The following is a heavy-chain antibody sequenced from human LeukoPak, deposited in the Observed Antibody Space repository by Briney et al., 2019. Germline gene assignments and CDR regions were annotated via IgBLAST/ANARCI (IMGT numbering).Heavy chain of an antibody. D-gene: IGHD3-10*01. CDR2: IYHSGST. CDR3: ARARVRFGERHNWFDH. Sequence: PSETLSLTCAVSGVSISSGGYSWSWIRQPPGKGLEWIGYIYHSGSTYYNPSLKSRVTISVDRSKNQFSLKLSSVTAADTAVYYCARARVRFGERHNWFDHWGQGTLVTVSS. V-gene: IGHV4-30-2*01. J-gene: IGHJ5*02. CDR1: GVSISSGGYS.